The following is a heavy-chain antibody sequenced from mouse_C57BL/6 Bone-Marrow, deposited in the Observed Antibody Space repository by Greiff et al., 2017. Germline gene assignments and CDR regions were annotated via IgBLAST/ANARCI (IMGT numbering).Heavy chain of an antibody. D-gene: IGHD2-4*01. CDR1: DYTFTSYW. V-gene: IGHV1-52*01. Sequence: QVQLQQPGAELVRPGSSVKLSCKASDYTFTSYWMHWVKQRPIQGLEWIGNIDPSDSETHYNQKFKDKATLTVDKSSSTAYMQLSSLTSEDSAVYYCARRGDDYGGGFAYWGQGTLVTVSA. CDR3: ARRGDDYGGGFAY. CDR2: IDPSDSET. J-gene: IGHJ3*01.